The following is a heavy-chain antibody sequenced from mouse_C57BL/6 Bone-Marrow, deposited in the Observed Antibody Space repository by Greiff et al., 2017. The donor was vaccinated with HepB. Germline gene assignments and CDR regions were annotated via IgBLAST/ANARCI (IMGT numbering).Heavy chain of an antibody. CDR3: ARNSVYYDYDGYFDV. Sequence: VQRVESGPGLVAPSQSLSITCTVSGFSLTSYAISWVRQPPGKGLEWLGVIWTGGGTNYNSALKSRLSISKDNSKSQVFLKMNSLQTDDTARYYCARNSVYYDYDGYFDVWGTGTTVTVSS. V-gene: IGHV2-9-1*01. D-gene: IGHD2-4*01. J-gene: IGHJ1*03. CDR1: GFSLTSYA. CDR2: IWTGGGT.